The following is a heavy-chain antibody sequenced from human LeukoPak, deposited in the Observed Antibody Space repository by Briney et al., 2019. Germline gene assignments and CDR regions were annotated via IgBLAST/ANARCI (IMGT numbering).Heavy chain of an antibody. V-gene: IGHV4-39*01. CDR1: GXSLYIYNTY. J-gene: IGHJ3*01. CDR3: AKRGGTTRGAFDL. Sequence: SETLSLTCTVSGXSLYIYNTYWNWIRQSPGKGREWIGSILYSGDTYYIPSLKGRVTISADRSKNQISLSLSSVTAADSAVYYCAKRGGTTRGAFDLWGQGTIVTVSS. D-gene: IGHD1-14*01. CDR2: ILYSGDT.